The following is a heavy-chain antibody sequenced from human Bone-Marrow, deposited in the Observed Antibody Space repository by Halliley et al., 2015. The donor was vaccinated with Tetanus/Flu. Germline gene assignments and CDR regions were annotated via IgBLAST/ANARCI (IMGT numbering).Heavy chain of an antibody. CDR1: GYSFTAYW. J-gene: IGHJ4*02. D-gene: IGHD1-1*01. Sequence: VQLVQSGAEVKKPGESLKISCKASGYSFTAYWIGWVRHMPGEGLEWMGVVYPDDSDARYSPSFEGHITISADKSISTAFLQWNSLKASDTAIYYCARGGGNWDPFDYRGQGTLVTVSS. CDR2: VYPDDSDA. V-gene: IGHV5-51*01. CDR3: ARGGGNWDPFDY.